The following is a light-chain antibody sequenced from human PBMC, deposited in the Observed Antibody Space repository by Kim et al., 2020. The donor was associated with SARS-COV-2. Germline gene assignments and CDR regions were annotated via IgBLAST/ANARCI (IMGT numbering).Light chain of an antibody. CDR3: AAWDDSLSGPV. CDR2: RNN. Sequence: EXTXPPSASGTPGQRVTISCSGSSSNIGSNYVYWYQQLPGTAPKLLIYRNNQRPSGVPDRFSGSKSGTSASLAISGLRSEDEADYYCAAWDDSLSGPVFGGGTQLTVL. J-gene: IGLJ3*02. CDR1: SSNIGSNY. V-gene: IGLV1-47*01.